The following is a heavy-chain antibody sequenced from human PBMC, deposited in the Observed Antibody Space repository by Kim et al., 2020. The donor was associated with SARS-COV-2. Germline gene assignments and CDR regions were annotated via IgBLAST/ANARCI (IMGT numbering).Heavy chain of an antibody. CDR3: VRDIGVMCLPDK. D-gene: IGHD3-3*01. Sequence: GGSLRLSCVASVFTSSIYWMNWVRQAPGKGLEWVANIKEDGSQKYYMDTVKARFTISRDNGKNSVSLQMNSLRAEDMAMYYCVRDIGVMCLPDKWGQGTQVTVSS. V-gene: IGHV3-7*03. CDR1: VFTSSIYW. CDR2: IKEDGSQK. J-gene: IGHJ4*02.